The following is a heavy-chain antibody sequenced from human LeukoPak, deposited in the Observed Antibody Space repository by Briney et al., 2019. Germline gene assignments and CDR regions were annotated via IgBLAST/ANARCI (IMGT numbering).Heavy chain of an antibody. V-gene: IGHV4-61*02. CDR2: IYTSGST. J-gene: IGHJ4*02. CDR1: GGSISSGSYY. D-gene: IGHD3-16*01. CDR3: ARGRDDYVWGSYPNYFDY. Sequence: SQTLSLTCTVPGGSISSGSYYWSWIRQPAGKGLEWIGRIYTSGSTNYNPSLKSRVTISVDTSKNQFSLKLSSVTAADTAVYYCARGRDDYVWGSYPNYFDYWGQGTLVTVSS.